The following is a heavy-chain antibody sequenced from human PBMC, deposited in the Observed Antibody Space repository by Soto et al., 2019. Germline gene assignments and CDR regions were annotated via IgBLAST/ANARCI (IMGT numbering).Heavy chain of an antibody. D-gene: IGHD1-26*01. CDR1: GGTFSSYA. Sequence: QVQLVQSGAEVKKPGSSVKVSCKASGGTFSSYAISWVRQAPGQGLEWMGGIIPIFGTANYAQKFQGRVTITGDDSTSTANMELSSLRSEDTAVYYCARDALVGGRPYNLFDPWGQGTLVTVSS. CDR3: ARDALVGGRPYNLFDP. V-gene: IGHV1-69*01. CDR2: IIPIFGTA. J-gene: IGHJ5*02.